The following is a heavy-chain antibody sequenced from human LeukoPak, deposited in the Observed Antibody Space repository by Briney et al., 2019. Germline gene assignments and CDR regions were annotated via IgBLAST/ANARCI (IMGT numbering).Heavy chain of an antibody. CDR2: ISYDGSNK. Sequence: GGSLRLSCAASGFTFSSYGMHWVRQAPGKGLEWVAVISYDGSNKYYADPVKGRFTISRDNSKNTLYLQMNSLRAEDTAVYYCAKEGPRYCSGGSCYYLDYWGQGTLVTVSS. V-gene: IGHV3-30*18. D-gene: IGHD2-15*01. CDR3: AKEGPRYCSGGSCYYLDY. CDR1: GFTFSSYG. J-gene: IGHJ4*02.